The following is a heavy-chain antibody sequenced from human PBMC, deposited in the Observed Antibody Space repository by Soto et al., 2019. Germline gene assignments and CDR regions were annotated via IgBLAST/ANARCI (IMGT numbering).Heavy chain of an antibody. CDR1: GFTVSNYA. D-gene: IGHD4-17*01. CDR2: ISGSGTGT. CDR3: AKEQSDYVGAIDI. Sequence: GGSLRLSCAASGFTVSNYAMTWVRQAPGKGLEWVSGISGSGTGTYYADSVEGRFTISRDSSKSTLYVEMNNLRAEDTAVYYCAKEQSDYVGAIDIWGQGTMVTVS. V-gene: IGHV3-23*01. J-gene: IGHJ3*02.